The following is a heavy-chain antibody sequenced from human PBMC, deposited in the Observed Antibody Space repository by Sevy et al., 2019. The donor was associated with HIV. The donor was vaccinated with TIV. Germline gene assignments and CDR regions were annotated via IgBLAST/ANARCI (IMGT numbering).Heavy chain of an antibody. V-gene: IGHV3-23*01. Sequence: GGSLRLSCAVSGFTFSSYAMSWVRQAPGKGLEWVSGISGSGDTTHYADSVKGRFTISRDNSKNTPYLQMNTLRAEDTAVYYCAKRALVRGVFPGAAASWGQGTLVTVSS. CDR2: ISGSGDTT. D-gene: IGHD3-10*01. CDR3: AKRALVRGVFPGAAAS. CDR1: GFTFSSYA. J-gene: IGHJ5*02.